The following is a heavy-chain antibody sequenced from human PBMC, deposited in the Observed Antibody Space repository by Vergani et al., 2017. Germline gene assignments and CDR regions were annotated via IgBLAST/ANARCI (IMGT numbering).Heavy chain of an antibody. Sequence: QVQLQQWGAGLLKPSETLSLTCAVYGGSFSGYYWSWIRQPPGKGLEWIGEINHSGSTNYNPSPKRRVTISVDTSKNQFSLKLSSVTAADTAVYYCAREDRLYRHPRYCYYYYMDVWGKGTTVTVSS. J-gene: IGHJ6*03. CDR1: GGSFSGYY. V-gene: IGHV4-34*01. CDR2: INHSGST. CDR3: AREDRLYRHPRYCYYYYMDV. D-gene: IGHD2-8*01.